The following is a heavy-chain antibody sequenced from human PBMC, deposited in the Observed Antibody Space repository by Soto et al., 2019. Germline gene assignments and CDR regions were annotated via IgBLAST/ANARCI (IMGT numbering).Heavy chain of an antibody. D-gene: IGHD3-16*01. CDR3: ARGKRSYVDYGDY. J-gene: IGHJ4*02. CDR2: IYHSGST. CDR1: GGSISSGGYS. V-gene: IGHV4-30-2*01. Sequence: SETLSLTCAVSGGSISSGGYSWSWIRQPPGKGLEWIGYIYHSGSTYYNPSLRSRVTISVDRSKNQFSLKLSSVTAADTAVYYCARGKRSYVDYGDYWGQGTLVTVSS.